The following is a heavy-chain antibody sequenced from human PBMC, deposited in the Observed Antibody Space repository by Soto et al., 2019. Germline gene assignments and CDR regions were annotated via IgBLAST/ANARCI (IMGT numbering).Heavy chain of an antibody. D-gene: IGHD6-19*01. V-gene: IGHV3-23*01. Sequence: LRLSCAASGFTFSSYAMSWVRQAPGKGLEWVSAISGSGDTTYYADSVKGRFTISRDNSKNTLYLQMNSLRAEDTAVYYCAKDLRIAVAGDFDYWGQGTLVTVSS. CDR2: ISGSGDTT. CDR1: GFTFSSYA. J-gene: IGHJ4*02. CDR3: AKDLRIAVAGDFDY.